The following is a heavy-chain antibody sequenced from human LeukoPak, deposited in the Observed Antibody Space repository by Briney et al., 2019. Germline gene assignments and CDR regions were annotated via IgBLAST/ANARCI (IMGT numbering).Heavy chain of an antibody. V-gene: IGHV4-39*07. CDR3: ARDRTIAAAGLGYFQH. J-gene: IGHJ1*01. CDR2: IYYTGST. Sequence: SETLSLTCTVSGGSINSGSYYWGWLRQPPGKGLEWIGSIYYTGSTYYDPSLKSRVTMSVDTSKNQFSLKLSSVTAADTAVYYCARDRTIAAAGLGYFQHWGQGTLVTVSS. CDR1: GGSINSGSYY. D-gene: IGHD6-13*01.